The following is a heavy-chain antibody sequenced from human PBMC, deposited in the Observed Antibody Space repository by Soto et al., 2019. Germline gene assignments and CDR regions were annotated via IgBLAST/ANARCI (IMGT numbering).Heavy chain of an antibody. CDR2: ISAYNGNT. J-gene: IGHJ6*02. CDR1: GYTFTSYG. CDR3: ARSDYGDYEGYYYYGMDV. Sequence: ASVKVSCKASGYTFTSYGISWVRQAPGQGLEWMGWISAYNGNTNYAQKLQGRVTMTTDTSTSTAYMELSSLRSEDTAVYYCARSDYGDYEGYYYYGMDVWGQGTTVTVSS. D-gene: IGHD4-17*01. V-gene: IGHV1-18*01.